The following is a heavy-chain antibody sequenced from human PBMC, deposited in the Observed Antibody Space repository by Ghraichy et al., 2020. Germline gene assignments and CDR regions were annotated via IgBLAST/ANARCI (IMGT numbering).Heavy chain of an antibody. Sequence: GESLNISCAASGFTFSSYAFHWVRQAPGKGLEWVAVISYDGSNKYYVDSVEGRFTLSRDNSKNTLYLQMNNLRDEDTAVYYCARSGFHHQEGADLWGQGTLVTVCS. CDR1: GFTFSSYA. J-gene: IGHJ5*02. CDR2: ISYDGSNK. CDR3: ARSGFHHQEGADL. V-gene: IGHV3-30-3*01. D-gene: IGHD2-2*01.